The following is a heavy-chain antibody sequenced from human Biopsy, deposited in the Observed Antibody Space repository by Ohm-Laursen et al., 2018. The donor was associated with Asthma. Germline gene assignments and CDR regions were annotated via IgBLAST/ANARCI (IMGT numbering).Heavy chain of an antibody. CDR3: ARTFHFLSPYHAEHFQL. D-gene: IGHD3-3*02. V-gene: IGHV3-30*04. CDR1: GFTFSDYA. CDR2: ISYDGSDK. Sequence: SLRLSCAASGFTFSDYAIYWVRQAPGKGLEWVAFISYDGSDKFNADSENGRFSSSRDNSQNTLDLHMNRLTFEDTAVYYCARTFHFLSPYHAEHFQLWGQGTLVTVSS. J-gene: IGHJ1*01.